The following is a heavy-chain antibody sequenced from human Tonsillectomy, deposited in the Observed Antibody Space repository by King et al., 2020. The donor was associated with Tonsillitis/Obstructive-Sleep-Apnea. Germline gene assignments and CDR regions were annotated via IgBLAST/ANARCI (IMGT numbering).Heavy chain of an antibody. CDR3: ARDLLGISGDS. D-gene: IGHD3-16*01. CDR1: GFTVSSNY. Sequence: VQLVESGGGLIQPGGSLRLSCASSGFTVSSNYMIWVRQAPGKGLEWVSVIYRGGSTYDADSVKGRFTISRDNSKNTLYLQMNSLRAEDTAVYYCARDLLGISGDSWGQGTLVTVSS. CDR2: IYRGGST. J-gene: IGHJ4*02. V-gene: IGHV3-53*01.